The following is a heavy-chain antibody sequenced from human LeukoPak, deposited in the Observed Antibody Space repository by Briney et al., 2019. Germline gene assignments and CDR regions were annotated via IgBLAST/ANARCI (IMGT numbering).Heavy chain of an antibody. CDR3: AREASTVTTTNWFDP. CDR1: GGSISSYY. J-gene: IGHJ5*02. CDR2: IYNSGST. D-gene: IGHD4-17*01. Sequence: SETLSLTCAVSGGSISSYYWSWIRQPPGKGLEGIGYIYNSGSTNYNPSLKSRVTISVDTSKNQVSLKLSSVTAADTAVYYCAREASTVTTTNWFDPWGQGTLVTVSS. V-gene: IGHV4-59*01.